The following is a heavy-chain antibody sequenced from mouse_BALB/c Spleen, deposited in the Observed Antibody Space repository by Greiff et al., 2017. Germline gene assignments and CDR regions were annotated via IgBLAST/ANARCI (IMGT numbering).Heavy chain of an antibody. CDR2: INPSNGGT. Sequence: QVQLKQSGAELVKPGASVKLSCKASGYTFTSYYMYWVKQRPGQGLEWIGEINPSNGGTNFNEKFKSKATLTVDKSSSTAYMQLSSLTSEDSAVYYCTRSRGQEAMDYWGQGTSVTVSS. J-gene: IGHJ4*01. CDR1: GYTFTSYY. V-gene: IGHV1S81*02. CDR3: TRSRGQEAMDY.